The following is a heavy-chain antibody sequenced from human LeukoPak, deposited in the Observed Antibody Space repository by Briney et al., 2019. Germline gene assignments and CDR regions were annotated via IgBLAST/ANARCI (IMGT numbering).Heavy chain of an antibody. CDR2: IYSGGST. J-gene: IGHJ4*02. CDR3: ARVLGFGELSFDY. V-gene: IGHV3-66*01. D-gene: IGHD3-10*01. Sequence: GGSLRLSCAASGFTVSSNYMSWVRQAPGKGLEWVSVIYSGGSTYYADSVKGRFTISRDNSKNTLYLQMNNLRAEDTAVYYCARVLGFGELSFDYWGQGTLVTVSS. CDR1: GFTVSSNY.